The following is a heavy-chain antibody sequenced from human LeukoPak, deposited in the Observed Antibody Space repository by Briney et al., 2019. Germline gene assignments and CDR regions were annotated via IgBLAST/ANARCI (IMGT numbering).Heavy chain of an antibody. V-gene: IGHV3-23*01. CDR2: ISSTGGNT. Sequence: GGTLRLSCEVSEITFSNYDMSWVRQAPGKGLEWISGISSTGGNTYYADSVQGRFTISRDNSKNTMHLQMNSLRADDTAVYYCATHSGYDFYFDYWGQGTVVTVSS. D-gene: IGHD3-22*01. CDR1: EITFSNYD. J-gene: IGHJ4*02. CDR3: ATHSGYDFYFDY.